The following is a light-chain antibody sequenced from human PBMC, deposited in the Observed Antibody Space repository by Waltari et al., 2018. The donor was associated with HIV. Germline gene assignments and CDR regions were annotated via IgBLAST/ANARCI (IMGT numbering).Light chain of an antibody. Sequence: SYVLTQPPSVSVAPGETARITCGNLGTNSVHWYQQKPGQAPVFGVSFDRDRPSGIPDRFSGSRSGTTATLTLTKVEAGDEADYYCQVWDLSGDHVYVFGTGTKVTVL. CDR2: FDR. CDR1: NLGTNS. V-gene: IGLV3-21*04. J-gene: IGLJ1*01. CDR3: QVWDLSGDHVYV.